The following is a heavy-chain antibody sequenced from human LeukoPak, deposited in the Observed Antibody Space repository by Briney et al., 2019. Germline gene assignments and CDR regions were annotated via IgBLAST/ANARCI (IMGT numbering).Heavy chain of an antibody. Sequence: GGSLRLSCAASGFTFSSYEMNWVRQAPGKGLEWVSYISSSGSTIYYADSVKGRFTISRDNAKNSLYLQRNSLRAEDTAVYYCARLYKGDYVWGSYRPGYYFDYWGQGTLVTVSS. V-gene: IGHV3-48*03. D-gene: IGHD3-16*02. CDR1: GFTFSSYE. J-gene: IGHJ4*02. CDR2: ISSSGSTI. CDR3: ARLYKGDYVWGSYRPGYYFDY.